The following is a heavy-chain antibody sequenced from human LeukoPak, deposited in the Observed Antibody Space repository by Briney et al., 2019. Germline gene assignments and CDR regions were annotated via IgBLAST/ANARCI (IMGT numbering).Heavy chain of an antibody. D-gene: IGHD3-16*02. Sequence: SETLSLTCAVYGGSFSGYYWSWIRQPPGKGLEWIGEINHSGSTNYNPSLKSRVTISVDTSKNQFSLKLSSVTAADTAVYYCAGDCYDYVWGSYRYYFDYWGQGTLVTVSS. CDR1: GGSFSGYY. V-gene: IGHV4-34*01. CDR3: AGDCYDYVWGSYRYYFDY. J-gene: IGHJ4*02. CDR2: INHSGST.